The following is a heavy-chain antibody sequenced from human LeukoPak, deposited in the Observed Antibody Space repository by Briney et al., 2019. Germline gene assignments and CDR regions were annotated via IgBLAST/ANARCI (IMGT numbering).Heavy chain of an antibody. V-gene: IGHV3-15*01. CDR2: FRATTDGGTG. J-gene: IGHJ4*02. CDR3: VPPLRRELSNYY. CDR1: GFTFSNTW. Sequence: GGSLRLSCAASGFTFSNTWMSWVRQTPGRGLEWVAFFRATTDGGTGEYAAQVRGIITISRDVSINNLFLQMSSLKIEDTAVYYCVPPLRRELSNYYWGQGTLVPVS. D-gene: IGHD4-23*01.